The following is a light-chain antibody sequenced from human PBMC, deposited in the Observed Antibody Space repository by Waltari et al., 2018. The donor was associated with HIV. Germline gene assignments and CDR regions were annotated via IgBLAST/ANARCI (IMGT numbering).Light chain of an antibody. V-gene: IGKV1-33*01. CDR2: DAS. J-gene: IGKJ5*01. CDR1: QDIRKF. Sequence: DIEMTQSPSSLSASVGDRVTNTCQASQDIRKFLNWYQQKPGRAPKVLIYDASNLESGVPSRFSGSGSGTDFTFTITGLQPEDIATYYCQQYDNFPITFGQGTRLEIK. CDR3: QQYDNFPIT.